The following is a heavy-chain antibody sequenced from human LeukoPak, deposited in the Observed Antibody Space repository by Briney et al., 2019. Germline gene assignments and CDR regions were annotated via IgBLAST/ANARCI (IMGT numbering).Heavy chain of an antibody. CDR1: GGSVRRGNYY. CDR2: IYTSGTT. CDR3: ARWSGSVTARNYYYYMDV. Sequence: SSETLALTCTVSGGSVRRGNYYWTWIRQPAGSGLEWIGRIYTSGTTDYNPSLRTRVTISVDASRNQFSLNLSSVTAADTAVYYCARWSGSVTARNYYYYMDVWGEGTTVTVSS. J-gene: IGHJ6*03. D-gene: IGHD6-6*01. V-gene: IGHV4-61*02.